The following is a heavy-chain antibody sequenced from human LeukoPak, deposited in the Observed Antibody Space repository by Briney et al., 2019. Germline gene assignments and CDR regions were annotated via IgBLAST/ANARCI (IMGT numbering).Heavy chain of an antibody. D-gene: IGHD1-1*01. CDR2: ISGSGGST. J-gene: IGHJ4*02. CDR1: GFTFSSYA. Sequence: GGSLRLSCAASGFTFSSYAMSWVRQAPGTGLEWVSAISGSGGSTYYADSVKGRFTISRDNSKNTLYLQMNSLRAEDTAVYCCAKGLPNWPGGFDSWGQGTLVTVSS. CDR3: AKGLPNWPGGFDS. V-gene: IGHV3-23*01.